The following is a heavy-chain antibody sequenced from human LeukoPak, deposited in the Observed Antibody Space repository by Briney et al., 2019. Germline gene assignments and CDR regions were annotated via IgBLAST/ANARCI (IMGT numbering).Heavy chain of an antibody. D-gene: IGHD1-26*01. CDR2: ISSSSSYI. V-gene: IGHV3-21*01. J-gene: IGHJ3*02. CDR1: GFTFSSYS. Sequence: GGSLRLSCAASGFTFSSYSMTWVRQAPGKGLEWVSSISSSSSYIYYADSVKGRFTISRDNAKNSLYLQMNSLRAEATAVYYCARDRGVVGAIVISYAFDIWAKGQWSPSLQ. CDR3: ARDRGVVGAIVISYAFDI.